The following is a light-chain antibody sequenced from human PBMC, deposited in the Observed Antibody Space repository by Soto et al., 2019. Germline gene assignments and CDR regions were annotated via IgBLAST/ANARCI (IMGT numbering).Light chain of an antibody. CDR1: QSVSSY. CDR2: DAS. V-gene: IGKV3-11*01. J-gene: IGKJ1*01. CDR3: QQRRNWPRWT. Sequence: EIGLTQSPATLSLSPGERATLSCRASQSVSSYLAWYQQKPGQAPRLLIYDASNRATGIPARFSGSGSGTDFTLTISSLEPEDVAVYYCQQRRNWPRWTFGQGTKVEIK.